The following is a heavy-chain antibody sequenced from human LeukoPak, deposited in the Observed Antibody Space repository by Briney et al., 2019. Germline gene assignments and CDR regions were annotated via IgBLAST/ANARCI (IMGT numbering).Heavy chain of an antibody. CDR3: AELGITMIGGV. CDR1: GFTFSTYS. D-gene: IGHD3-10*02. J-gene: IGHJ6*04. V-gene: IGHV3-48*01. Sequence: GGSLRLSCAASGFTFSTYSMNWVRQAPGKGLEWVSYISSSSSTIYYADSVKGRFTISRDNAKNSLYLQMNSLRAEDTAIYYCAELGITMIGGVWGKGTTVTISS. CDR2: ISSSSSTI.